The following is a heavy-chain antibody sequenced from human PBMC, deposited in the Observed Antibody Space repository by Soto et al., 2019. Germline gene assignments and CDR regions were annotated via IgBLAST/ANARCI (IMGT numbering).Heavy chain of an antibody. D-gene: IGHD6-19*01. CDR1: DDSLTTNKYA. CDR2: VYSNGNT. CDR3: VRGGPVAGPTSSEAYHPFDF. Sequence: PSETLSLTCTVSDDSLTTNKYAWTWIRQNPEKGLEWIGYVYSNGNTRSSPSLQSRVSMSVDTSKSHFSLRLNSDDTAVYYCVRGGPVAGPTSSEAYHPFDFWGQGTLVTVSS. J-gene: IGHJ4*02. V-gene: IGHV4-30-4*02.